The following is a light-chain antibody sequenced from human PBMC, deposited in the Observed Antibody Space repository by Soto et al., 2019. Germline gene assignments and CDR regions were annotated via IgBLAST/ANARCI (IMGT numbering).Light chain of an antibody. Sequence: IALTQSPSRMFVVCGQRVNFSGRASQSLTRNLAWYQQKPGQAPRLLIYDTSNRATGIPARFSGSGSGTDFTLTISSLQSEDFAVYYCQQYKNWPLFGQGTRLEI. CDR1: QSLTRN. J-gene: IGKJ5*01. V-gene: IGKV3D-15*01. CDR2: DTS. CDR3: QQYKNWPL.